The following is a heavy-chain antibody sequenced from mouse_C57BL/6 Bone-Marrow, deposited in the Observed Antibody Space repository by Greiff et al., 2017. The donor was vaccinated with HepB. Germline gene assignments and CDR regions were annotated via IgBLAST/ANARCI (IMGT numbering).Heavy chain of an antibody. CDR1: GYTFTSYW. CDR2: IDPSDSYT. Sequence: QVQLQQPGAELVRPGTSVKLSCKASGYTFTSYWMHWVKQRPGQGLEWIGVIDPSDSYTNYNQKFKGKATLTVDTSSSTAYMQLSSLTSEDSAVYDCARSRYYGSSGFAYWGQGTLVTVSA. D-gene: IGHD1-1*01. J-gene: IGHJ3*01. CDR3: ARSRYYGSSGFAY. V-gene: IGHV1-59*01.